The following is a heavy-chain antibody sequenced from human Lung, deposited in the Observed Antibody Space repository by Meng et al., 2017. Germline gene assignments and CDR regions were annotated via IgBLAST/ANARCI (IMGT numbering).Heavy chain of an antibody. Sequence: QQQLQQVAPGLLKPSETLSLTCAVYGGSFSGYYWSWIRQPPGKGLEWIGEINHSGSTNYNPSLKSRVTISVDTSKNQFSLKLSSVTAADTAVYYCARPKQANWYFDLWGRGTLVTVSS. CDR2: INHSGST. CDR1: GGSFSGYY. D-gene: IGHD1/OR15-1a*01. J-gene: IGHJ2*01. CDR3: ARPKQANWYFDL. V-gene: IGHV4-34*01.